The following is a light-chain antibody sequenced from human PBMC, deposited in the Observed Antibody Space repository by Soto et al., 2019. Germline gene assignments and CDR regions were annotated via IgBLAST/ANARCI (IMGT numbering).Light chain of an antibody. CDR2: GGS. V-gene: IGKV3-20*01. CDR3: QQYGTSPPAIT. Sequence: EIVLTQSPGTLSLSPGERATLSCRASESVSSSYLAWYQQKPGQSPRLLIYGGSTRATAIPDRFSSSGSGADFTLTISRLEPDDFAVYYCQQYGTSPPAITFGQGTRLEIK. J-gene: IGKJ5*01. CDR1: ESVSSSY.